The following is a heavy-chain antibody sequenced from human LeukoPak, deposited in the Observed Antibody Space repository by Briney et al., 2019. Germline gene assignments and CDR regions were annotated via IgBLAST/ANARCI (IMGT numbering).Heavy chain of an antibody. V-gene: IGHV4-59*12. CDR1: GDSITSYF. D-gene: IGHD3-16*01. Sequence: SETLSLTCTVSGDSITSYFWSWIRQPPGKGLEWIGYIYYNERSNYNPSLRGRVTISIDTSKNQFSLKLNSVTAADSAVYYCARGRYGWLPFDYWGQGTLVTVSS. J-gene: IGHJ4*02. CDR2: IYYNERS. CDR3: ARGRYGWLPFDY.